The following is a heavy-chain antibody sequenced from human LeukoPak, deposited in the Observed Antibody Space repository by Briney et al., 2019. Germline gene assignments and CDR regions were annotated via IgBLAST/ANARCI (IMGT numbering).Heavy chain of an antibody. J-gene: IGHJ5*02. CDR3: ARGRGRVTMVRPPFDP. Sequence: ASVKVSCKASGYTFTSYDINWVRQATGQGLEWMGWMNPNSGNTGYAQKFQGRVTMTRNTSISTAYMELSSLRSDDTAVYYCARGRGRVTMVRPPFDPWGQGTLVTVSS. CDR2: MNPNSGNT. CDR1: GYTFTSYD. D-gene: IGHD3-10*01. V-gene: IGHV1-8*01.